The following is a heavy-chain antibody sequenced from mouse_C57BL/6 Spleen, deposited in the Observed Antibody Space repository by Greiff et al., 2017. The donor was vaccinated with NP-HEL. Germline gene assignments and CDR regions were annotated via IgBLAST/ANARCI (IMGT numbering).Heavy chain of an antibody. V-gene: IGHV1-66*01. CDR2: IYPGSGNT. J-gene: IGHJ4*01. D-gene: IGHD1-1*01. Sequence: QVQLQQSGPELVKPGASVKISCKASGYSFTSYYIHWVKQRPGQGLEWIGWIYPGSGNTKYNEKFKGKATLTADTSSSTAYMQLSSLTSEDSAVYYCARGDFYYGSSSGAMDYWGQGTTLTVSS. CDR1: GYSFTSYY. CDR3: ARGDFYYGSSSGAMDY.